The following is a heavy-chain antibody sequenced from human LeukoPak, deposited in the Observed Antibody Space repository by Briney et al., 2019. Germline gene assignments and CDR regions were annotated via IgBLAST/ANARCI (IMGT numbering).Heavy chain of an antibody. CDR2: ISGSGDST. Sequence: GGSLRLSCAASGFTFSSYAMSWVRQAPGKGLEWVSAISGSGDSTYYADSVKGRFTISRDNSKNTLYLQMNSLRAEDTAEYYCAKFYFSGTDYFDYWGQGTLVTVSS. CDR1: GFTFSSYA. D-gene: IGHD6-13*01. J-gene: IGHJ4*02. CDR3: AKFYFSGTDYFDY. V-gene: IGHV3-23*01.